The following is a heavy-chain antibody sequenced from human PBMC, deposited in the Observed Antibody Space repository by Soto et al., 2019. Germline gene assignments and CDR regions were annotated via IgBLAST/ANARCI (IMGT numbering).Heavy chain of an antibody. D-gene: IGHD1-1*01. CDR3: ASRSGQLPYYFHY. J-gene: IGHJ4*02. CDR1: GYTFSNYG. V-gene: IGHV1-18*01. CDR2: ISASKGNT. Sequence: ASVKVSCKASGYTFSNYGITWVRRAPGQRFEWMGWISASKGNTNYAQKFQGRVTMTTDTSTSTFYMELRSLRSDDTAIYYCASRSGQLPYYFHYWGQGTIVTVYS.